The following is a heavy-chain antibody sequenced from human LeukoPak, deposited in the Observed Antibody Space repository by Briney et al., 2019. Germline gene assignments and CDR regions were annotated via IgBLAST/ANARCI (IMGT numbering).Heavy chain of an antibody. CDR2: IRQDGTDK. CDR3: AKDGSFIAVAGTPDY. J-gene: IGHJ4*02. Sequence: GGSLRLSCAASGFSGFSFSDYWMSWVRQTPGKGLEWVAIIRQDGTDKYYADSVKGRFTISRDNAKSSVSLQMNSLRAEDAAVYYCAKDGSFIAVAGTPDYWGQGTLVTVSS. V-gene: IGHV3-7*01. CDR1: GFSGFSFSDYW. D-gene: IGHD6-19*01.